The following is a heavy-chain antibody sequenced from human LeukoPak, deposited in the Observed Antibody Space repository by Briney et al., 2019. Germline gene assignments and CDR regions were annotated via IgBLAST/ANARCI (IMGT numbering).Heavy chain of an antibody. J-gene: IGHJ4*02. Sequence: SETLSLTCTVSGGSISSGYYWGWLRPPPGKGLEWIASINYSGTTYHNPSLRGRVTISVDTFKTPFSLNLRPVTAAHTAVYYCGRLILVADAMTPSNYFDYWGQGTLVTVSS. CDR1: GGSISSGYY. CDR2: INYSGTT. V-gene: IGHV4-39*01. D-gene: IGHD2-2*01. CDR3: GRLILVADAMTPSNYFDY.